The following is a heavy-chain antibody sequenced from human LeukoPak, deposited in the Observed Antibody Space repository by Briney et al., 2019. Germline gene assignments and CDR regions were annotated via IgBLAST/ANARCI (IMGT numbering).Heavy chain of an antibody. J-gene: IGHJ4*02. Sequence: PGGSLRLSCAASGFTFNDYSMNWVRQAPGKGLEWVSAVSGSGSYMYYADSLRGRFTISRDNTKNSLYLQMNSLRAEDTAVYYCARGGSIVVVVAAIDYWGQGTLVTVSS. CDR2: VSGSGSYM. V-gene: IGHV3-21*01. D-gene: IGHD2-15*01. CDR1: GFTFNDYS. CDR3: ARGGSIVVVVAAIDY.